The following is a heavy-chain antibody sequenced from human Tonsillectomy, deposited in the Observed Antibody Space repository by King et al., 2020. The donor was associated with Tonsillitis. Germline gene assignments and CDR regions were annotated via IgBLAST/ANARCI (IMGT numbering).Heavy chain of an antibody. CDR3: ARGSREYGDYVFDY. J-gene: IGHJ4*02. CDR1: GYTFTDYY. V-gene: IGHV1-2*02. CDR2: INPNSGDT. Sequence: QLVQSGAEVKKPGASVKVSCKASGYTFTDYYIHWVRQAPGQGLEWMGWINPNSGDTNYAQKFQGRVTMTWDMSISTAYMELSRLRSDDTAVYFCARGSREYGDYVFDYWCQGTLVTVSS. D-gene: IGHD4-17*01.